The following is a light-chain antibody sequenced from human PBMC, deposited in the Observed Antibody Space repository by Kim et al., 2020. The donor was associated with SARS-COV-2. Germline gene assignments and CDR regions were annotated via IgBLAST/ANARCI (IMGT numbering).Light chain of an antibody. Sequence: QSVLTQPPSASGTPGQRVTISCSGSSSNIGSNTLHWYQHLPGTAPKLLIYSNSERPSGVPDRFSGSKSGTSASLAISGLQSEDEADYYCAAWENSLVGRVFGGGTQLTVL. J-gene: IGLJ3*02. CDR1: SSNIGSNT. CDR2: SNS. CDR3: AAWENSLVGRV. V-gene: IGLV1-44*01.